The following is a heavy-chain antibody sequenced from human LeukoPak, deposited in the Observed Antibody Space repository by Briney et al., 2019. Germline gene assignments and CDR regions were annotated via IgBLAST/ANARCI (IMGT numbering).Heavy chain of an antibody. V-gene: IGHV3-53*01. Sequence: GGSLRLSCAASGFTVSGNCMSWVRQAPGKGLEWVSVIYSGGTIYYADSVKGRFTISRDNLKNTLSLEMNSLRAEDTAVYYCARHRGGRDSAFDYWGQGTLVTVSS. CDR3: ARHRGGRDSAFDY. D-gene: IGHD3-16*01. CDR1: GFTVSGNC. CDR2: IYSGGTI. J-gene: IGHJ4*02.